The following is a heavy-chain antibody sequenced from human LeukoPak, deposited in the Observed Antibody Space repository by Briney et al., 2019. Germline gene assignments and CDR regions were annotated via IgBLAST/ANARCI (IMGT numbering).Heavy chain of an antibody. CDR3: AKELRRSPTYYFDY. D-gene: IGHD2-15*01. Sequence: GGSLRLSCAASGFILSDFYMSWIRQAPGKGPEWLSYISTTSTYTNYADSVKGRFTISRDNSKNTLYLQMNSLRAEDTAIYFCAKELRRSPTYYFDYWGQGTLVTVSS. J-gene: IGHJ4*02. CDR2: ISTTSTYT. V-gene: IGHV3-11*05. CDR1: GFILSDFY.